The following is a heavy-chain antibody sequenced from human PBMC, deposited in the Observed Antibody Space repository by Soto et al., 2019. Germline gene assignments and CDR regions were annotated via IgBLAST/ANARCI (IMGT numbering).Heavy chain of an antibody. D-gene: IGHD2-21*02. CDR1: GYTFTNYG. V-gene: IGHV1-18*01. J-gene: IGHJ4*02. Sequence: GASVKVSCKASGYTFTNYGISWVRQAPGQGLEWMGWVSPYNGNRYYAQKFHGRLTLTTDTSTNTAFMELRSLGPGDTAIYYCARRYGDPSSAAGFDYWGQGTLVTVSS. CDR3: ARRYGDPSSAAGFDY. CDR2: VSPYNGNR.